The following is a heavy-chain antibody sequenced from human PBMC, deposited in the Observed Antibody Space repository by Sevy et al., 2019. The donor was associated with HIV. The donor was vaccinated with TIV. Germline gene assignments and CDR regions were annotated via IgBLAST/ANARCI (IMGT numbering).Heavy chain of an antibody. CDR2: LFYSGGT. Sequence: SETLSLICSVSGDSISSYYWSWIRQPPGKGLEWIGYLFYSGGTAYNPSLKSRVTISADMSKNQFSLKVTSVIAADTARYYCARVSPYFYYGSDVWGQGTTVTVSS. V-gene: IGHV4-59*01. CDR1: GDSISSYY. CDR3: ARVSPYFYYGSDV. J-gene: IGHJ6*02.